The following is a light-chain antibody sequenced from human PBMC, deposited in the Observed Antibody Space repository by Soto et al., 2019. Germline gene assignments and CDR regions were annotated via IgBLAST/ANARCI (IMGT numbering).Light chain of an antibody. CDR1: SGDVGGYNY. CDR2: DVS. V-gene: IGLV2-14*03. CDR3: SSYTSTGTLI. Sequence: QSVLTQPASVSGSPGQSITISCTGTSGDVGGYNYVSWYQQHPGKAPQLMIFDVSNRPSGVSNRFSGSKSGNTASLTISGLQAEDEAAYHCSSYTSTGTLIFGRGTQLTVL. J-gene: IGLJ2*01.